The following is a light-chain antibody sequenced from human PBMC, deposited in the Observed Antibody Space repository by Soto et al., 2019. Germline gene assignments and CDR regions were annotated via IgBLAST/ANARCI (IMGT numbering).Light chain of an antibody. CDR2: GVT. J-gene: IGLJ3*02. CDR1: RSDIGSYNS. Sequence: QSALTQPASLSGSPGQSITISCTGTRSDIGSYNSIAWYQQHPGKAPRTVIFGVTKRPSGISDRFSGSKSGYTASLTISGLQAEDEADYFCFSYAGSGTWVFAGGPRLTVL. CDR3: FSYAGSGTWV. V-gene: IGLV2-23*02.